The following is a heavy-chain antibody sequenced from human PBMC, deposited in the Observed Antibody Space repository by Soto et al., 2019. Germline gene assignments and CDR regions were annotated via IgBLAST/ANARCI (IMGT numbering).Heavy chain of an antibody. D-gene: IGHD5-18*01. V-gene: IGHV4-39*01. J-gene: IGHJ4*02. CDR1: AAYIRATNFY. Sequence: QLQLQESGPGLVKPSETVSLTCSVPAAYIRATNFYWGWIRQPPGKGLEWIGSFHYNGDTYSNPSLETRLTMSVDTSKSQLSLILTSVTAADTAVYYCARGMSGIQQWFPHYFDYWGQGTLVTVSS. CDR2: FHYNGDT. CDR3: ARGMSGIQQWFPHYFDY.